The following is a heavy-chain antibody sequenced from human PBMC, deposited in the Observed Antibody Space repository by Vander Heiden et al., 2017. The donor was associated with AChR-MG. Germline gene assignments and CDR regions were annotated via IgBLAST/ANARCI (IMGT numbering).Heavy chain of an antibody. V-gene: IGHV3-23*01. J-gene: IGHJ3*02. CDR2: ISGSGGGT. Sequence: EVQLLEPGGGLVQPGGSLRLSCAASGFTFSTYAMSWVRQAPGKGLEWVSAISGSGGGTYYADSVKGRFTISRDNSKNTLYLEMNSLRADDTAVYYCAPTSPDAFDIWGQGTMVTVSS. CDR1: GFTFSTYA. CDR3: APTSPDAFDI.